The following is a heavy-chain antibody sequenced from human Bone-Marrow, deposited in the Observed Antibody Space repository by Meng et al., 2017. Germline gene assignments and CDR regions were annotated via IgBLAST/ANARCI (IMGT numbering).Heavy chain of an antibody. CDR3: ATSNALPALNWFDP. CDR2: IYYSGST. V-gene: IGHV4-39*07. Sequence: QLHQHGSCRGLVMPLVPLPLICSVSGGSIISRSYYWVWILQPPGKGLEWLGTIYYSGSTYYNPSLNSRVTISVDTSKNQFSLKLNSVTAADTALYYCATSNALPALNWFDPWGRGTLVTASS. CDR1: GGSIISRSYY. J-gene: IGHJ5*02. D-gene: IGHD1-1*01.